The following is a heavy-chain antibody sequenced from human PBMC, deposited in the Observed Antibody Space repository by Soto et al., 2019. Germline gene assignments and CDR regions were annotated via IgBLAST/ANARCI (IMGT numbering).Heavy chain of an antibody. CDR2: INHSGST. V-gene: IGHV4-34*01. Sequence: SETLSLTCAVYGGSFSGYYWSWIRQPPGKGLEWIGEINHSGSTNYNPSLKSRVTISVDTSKNQFSLKLSSVTAADTAVYYCALPSSGYELDYWGQGTLVTVSS. J-gene: IGHJ4*02. CDR3: ALPSSGYELDY. D-gene: IGHD3-22*01. CDR1: GGSFSGYY.